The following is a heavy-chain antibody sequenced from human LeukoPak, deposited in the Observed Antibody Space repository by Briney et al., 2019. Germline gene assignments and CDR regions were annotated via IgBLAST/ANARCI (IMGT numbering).Heavy chain of an antibody. CDR2: ISGSGGST. J-gene: IGHJ4*02. D-gene: IGHD5-18*01. CDR1: GFTCSSYA. CDR3: AKDSGYSYGPTPVDY. V-gene: IGHV3-23*01. Sequence: GGSLRLSCAASGFTCSSYAMSWVRQAPGKGLEWVSAISGSGGSTYYADSVKGRFTISRDNSKNTLYLQMNSLRAEDTAVYYCAKDSGYSYGPTPVDYWGQGTLVTVSS.